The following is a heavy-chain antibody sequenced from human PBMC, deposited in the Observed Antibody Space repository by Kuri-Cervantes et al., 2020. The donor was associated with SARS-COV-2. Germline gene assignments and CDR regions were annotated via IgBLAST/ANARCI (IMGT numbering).Heavy chain of an antibody. D-gene: IGHD1-26*01. CDR1: GYTFTSYG. CDR2: ISAYNGNT. CDR3: ARQFAMGAAQEGLFQH. J-gene: IGHJ1*01. Sequence: ASVKVSCKASGYTFTSYGISWVRQAPGQGLEWMGWISAYNGNTNYAQKLQGRVTMTTDTSTSTAYMELRSLRSDDTAVYYCARQFAMGAAQEGLFQHWGQGTLVTVSS. V-gene: IGHV1-18*01.